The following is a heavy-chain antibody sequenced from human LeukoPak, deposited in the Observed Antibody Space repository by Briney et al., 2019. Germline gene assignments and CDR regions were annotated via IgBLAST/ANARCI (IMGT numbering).Heavy chain of an antibody. CDR2: ICSSGSTI. CDR3: ARGHTAMEHPNIDY. Sequence: PGGSLRLSCAASGFTFSVYYMSWIREGPGKGLEWGSYICSSGSTIYYADSVKGRFTISRDNAKNSLYLQMNSLRAEDTAVYYCARGHTAMEHPNIDYWGQGTLVTVSS. CDR1: GFTFSVYY. V-gene: IGHV3-11*01. D-gene: IGHD5-18*01. J-gene: IGHJ4*02.